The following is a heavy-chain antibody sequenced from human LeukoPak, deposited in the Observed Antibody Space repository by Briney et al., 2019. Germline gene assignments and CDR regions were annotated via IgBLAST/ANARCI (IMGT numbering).Heavy chain of an antibody. D-gene: IGHD1-1*01. CDR3: ETRPRGVPPYTRN. CDR1: GFTFRNYD. J-gene: IGHJ4*02. V-gene: IGHV3-23*01. CDR2: IGVSGAHT. Sequence: GGSLRLSCAASGFTFRNYDISWVRQAPGKGLEWVSGIGVSGAHTYYADSVKGRFTISRDNSRNTLYLQMNSLRAEDTAISTCETRPRGVPPYTRNRGQGSMVTASS.